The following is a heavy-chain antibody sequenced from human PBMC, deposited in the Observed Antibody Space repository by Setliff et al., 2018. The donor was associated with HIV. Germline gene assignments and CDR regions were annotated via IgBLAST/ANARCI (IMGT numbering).Heavy chain of an antibody. D-gene: IGHD5-18*01. CDR1: GGSISSGGYY. CDR2: IDYSGSA. Sequence: PSETLSLTCTVSGGSISSGGYYWSWIRQHPGKGLEWIGYIDYSGSAFYNPSLKSRITISRDTSKNQFSLKMNSVTAADTAVYYCAREGKTALVTKYIDYWGHGKRVTVSS. CDR3: AREGKTALVTKYIDY. J-gene: IGHJ4*01. V-gene: IGHV4-31*03.